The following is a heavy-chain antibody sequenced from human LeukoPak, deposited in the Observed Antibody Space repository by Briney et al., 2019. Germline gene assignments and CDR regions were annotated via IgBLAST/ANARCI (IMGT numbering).Heavy chain of an antibody. V-gene: IGHV3-7*01. CDR2: INQDGSEE. J-gene: IGHJ4*02. CDR3: VRDGGVSGYDLLDY. D-gene: IGHD5-12*01. CDR1: GFTFSNYW. Sequence: GGSLRLSCAASGFTFSNYWMTWVRQAPGKGLEWVAHINQDGSEEHYIDSAKARFTISRDNAKNSLSLQMNSLRAEDTAVYYCVRDGGVSGYDLLDYWGQGTLVTVSS.